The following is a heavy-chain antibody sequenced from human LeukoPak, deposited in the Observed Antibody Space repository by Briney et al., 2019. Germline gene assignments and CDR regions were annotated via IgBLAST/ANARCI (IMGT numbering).Heavy chain of an antibody. Sequence: GGSLRLSCAASGFTFGDTWMNWVRQVPGQGLEWVANIKQDGSEKFYVASVKGRFTISRDNAKNSLYLQMNSLRAEDTAVYYCARALPRAFDYWGQGTLVTVSS. CDR1: GFTFGDTW. CDR3: ARALPRAFDY. J-gene: IGHJ4*02. CDR2: IKQDGSEK. V-gene: IGHV3-7*01.